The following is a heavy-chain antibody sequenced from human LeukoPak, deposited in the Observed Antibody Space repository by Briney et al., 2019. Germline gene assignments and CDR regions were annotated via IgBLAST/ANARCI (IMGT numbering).Heavy chain of an antibody. Sequence: GGSLRLSCAASGFTFSSYGMHWVRQAPGKGLEWVAVISYDGSNKYYADSVKGRFTISRDNSKDTLYLQMNSLRAEDTAVYYCASGDYDYWGQGTLVTVSS. CDR2: ISYDGSNK. CDR3: ASGDYDY. D-gene: IGHD4-17*01. V-gene: IGHV3-30*03. CDR1: GFTFSSYG. J-gene: IGHJ4*02.